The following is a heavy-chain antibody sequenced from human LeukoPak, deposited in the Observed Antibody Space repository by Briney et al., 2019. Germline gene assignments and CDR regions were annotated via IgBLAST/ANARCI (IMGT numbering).Heavy chain of an antibody. CDR2: IDSTPDGGTV. D-gene: IGHD4-17*01. CDR1: GFTFKNAW. V-gene: IGHV3-15*04. Sequence: GGSLRLSCAASGFTFKNAWMSWVRQAPGKGLEWVGRIDSTPDGGTVEYAAPAKGRFTISRDDSKDTVYLQMNSLKADDTAVYYCNAGDVFDYGIGSPLDAWGQGTLVTVSS. J-gene: IGHJ5*02. CDR3: NAGDVFDYGIGSPLDA.